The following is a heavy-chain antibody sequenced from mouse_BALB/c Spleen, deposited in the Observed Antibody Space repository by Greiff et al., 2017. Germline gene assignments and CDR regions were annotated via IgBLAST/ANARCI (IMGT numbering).Heavy chain of an antibody. CDR1: GFTFSSFG. CDR3: ARRTTVVANYAMDY. Sequence: EVQLVESGGGLVQPGGSRKLSCAASGFTFSSFGMHWVRQAPEKGLEWVAYISSGSSTIYYADTVKGRFTISRDNPKNTLFLQMTSLRSEDTAMYYCARRTTVVANYAMDYWGQGTSVTVSS. V-gene: IGHV5-17*02. CDR2: ISSGSSTI. D-gene: IGHD1-1*01. J-gene: IGHJ4*01.